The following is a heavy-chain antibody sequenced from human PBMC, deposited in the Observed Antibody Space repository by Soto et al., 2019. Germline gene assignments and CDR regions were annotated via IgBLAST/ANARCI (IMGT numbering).Heavy chain of an antibody. CDR3: VHSRCGGDCLRSYSSHYYYGMDV. CDR2: IYWDNDK. J-gene: IGHJ6*02. D-gene: IGHD2-21*02. V-gene: IGHV2-5*02. Sequence: QITLKESGPTLVKPTQTLTLTCTFSGFSLSTGGVGVGWIRQPPGKALEWLALIYWDNDKRYSPSLKSRLTVTNDTSKNQVVLTMTNMDPVDTVTYYCVHSRCGGDCLRSYSSHYYYGMDVWCQGTTVTVFS. CDR1: GFSLSTGGVG.